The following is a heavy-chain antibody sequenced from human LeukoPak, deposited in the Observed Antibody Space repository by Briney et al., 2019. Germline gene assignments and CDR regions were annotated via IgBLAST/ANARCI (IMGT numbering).Heavy chain of an antibody. Sequence: GGSLRLSCAASEFTFSSYSMNWVRQAPGKGLEWVSYITNSGNSKSYADSVKGRFTISRDNTKNSVCLQMNSLRVEDTAVYYCAKVQKRELLGGAYFDYWGQGTLVTVSS. J-gene: IGHJ4*02. CDR3: AKVQKRELLGGAYFDY. D-gene: IGHD1-26*01. CDR2: ITNSGNSK. CDR1: EFTFSSYS. V-gene: IGHV3-48*01.